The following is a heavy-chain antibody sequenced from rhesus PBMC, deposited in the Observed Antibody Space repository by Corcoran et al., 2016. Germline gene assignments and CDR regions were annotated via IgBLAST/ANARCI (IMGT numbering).Heavy chain of an antibody. CDR2: FSGNSEHT. CDR1: GGSFSTYW. D-gene: IGHD5-24*01. Sequence: QVQLQESGPGLVKPSETLSLTCAVSGGSFSTYWWSWIRQPPGKGLEGIGEFSGNSEHTNHPPSLKSRVSIARDAYKNQFSLNLSSVTAADTAVYYCARYSGYTHFDYWGQGVLVTVSS. J-gene: IGHJ4*01. CDR3: ARYSGYTHFDY. V-gene: IGHV4-80*01.